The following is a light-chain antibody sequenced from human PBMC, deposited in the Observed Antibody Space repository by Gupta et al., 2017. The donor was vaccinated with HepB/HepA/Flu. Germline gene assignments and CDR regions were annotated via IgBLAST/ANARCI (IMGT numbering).Light chain of an antibody. CDR3: HGWDSSTVV. CDR2: RDS. Sequence: SSELPPPLSVSVALGQPARITCGGNNIGSKNVNWYQQKPGQAPVLVIYRDSNRPAGIPERCSGSNSGNTATLTISRAQAGDEDDYYCHGWDSSTVVFGGGTKLTVL. V-gene: IGLV3-9*01. J-gene: IGLJ2*01. CDR1: NIGSKN.